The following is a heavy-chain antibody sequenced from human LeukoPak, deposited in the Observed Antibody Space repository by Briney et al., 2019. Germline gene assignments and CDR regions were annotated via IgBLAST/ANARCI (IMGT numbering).Heavy chain of an antibody. D-gene: IGHD1-26*01. CDR3: AHFKGGSFDF. CDR1: GGSISSSNYY. Sequence: SETLSLTCTVSGGSISSSNYYWGWIRQPPGMGLEWIGSIYYSGNTYYNPSLKSRVTISVDTSKNQFSLKLTSVTAADTAVYYCAHFKGGSFDFWGQGTMVTVSS. V-gene: IGHV4-39*01. CDR2: IYYSGNT. J-gene: IGHJ3*01.